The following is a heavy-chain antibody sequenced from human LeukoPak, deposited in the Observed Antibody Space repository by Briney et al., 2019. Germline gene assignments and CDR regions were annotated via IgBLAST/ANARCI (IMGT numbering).Heavy chain of an antibody. D-gene: IGHD1-26*01. Sequence: PSETLSLTCAVYGGSFSGYYWSWIRQPPGKGLEWIGEINHSGSTNYNPSLKSRVTISVDTSKNQFSLKLSSVTAAGTAVYYCARRKGGATFFDYWGQGTLVTVSS. V-gene: IGHV4-34*01. CDR2: INHSGST. J-gene: IGHJ4*02. CDR3: ARRKGGATFFDY. CDR1: GGSFSGYY.